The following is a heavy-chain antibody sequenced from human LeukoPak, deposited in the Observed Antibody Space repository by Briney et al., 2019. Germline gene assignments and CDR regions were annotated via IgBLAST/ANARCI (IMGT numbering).Heavy chain of an antibody. D-gene: IGHD6-13*01. CDR3: ARIREYSSSWYKGGWYVDY. CDR1: GGSISSYY. V-gene: IGHV4-59*01. Sequence: SETLSLTCTVSGGSISSYYWSWIRQPPGKGLEWIGYIYYSGSTNYNPSLKSRVTISVDTSKNQFSLKLSSVTAADTAVYYCARIREYSSSWYKGGWYVDYWGQGTLVTVSS. J-gene: IGHJ4*02. CDR2: IYYSGST.